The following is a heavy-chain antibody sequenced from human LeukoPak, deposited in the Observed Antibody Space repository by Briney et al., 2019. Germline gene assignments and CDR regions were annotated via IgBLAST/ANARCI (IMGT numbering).Heavy chain of an antibody. CDR3: ARDFKYNILTGFRSSFGFDP. V-gene: IGHV1-18*01. D-gene: IGHD3-9*01. J-gene: IGHJ5*02. CDR2: ISAYNHNT. CDR1: GYTFTNYG. Sequence: GASVKVSCKASGYTFTNYGVSWVRQAPGQGLEWRGWISAYNHNTKYAQKFQGRVTMTTDTSTSTAYMELRSLRSDDTAVYYCARDFKYNILTGFRSSFGFDPWGQGTLVTVSS.